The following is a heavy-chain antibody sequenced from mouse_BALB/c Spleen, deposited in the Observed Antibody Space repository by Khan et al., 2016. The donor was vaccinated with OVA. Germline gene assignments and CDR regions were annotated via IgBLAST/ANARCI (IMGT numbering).Heavy chain of an antibody. V-gene: IGHV2-6-4*01. D-gene: IGHD2-14*01. CDR2: IWGGGGT. J-gene: IGHJ4*01. Sequence: QVQLKQSGPGLVAPSQSLSITCTVSGFSLSRYNIHWVRQPPGKGLEWLGMIWGGGGTDYNSTLKSRLSISKDNSNSQVFFKMNSLQTDDSAMYFCASGDCRYDDYYAMDYWGQGTSVTVSS. CDR1: GFSLSRYN. CDR3: ASGDCRYDDYYAMDY.